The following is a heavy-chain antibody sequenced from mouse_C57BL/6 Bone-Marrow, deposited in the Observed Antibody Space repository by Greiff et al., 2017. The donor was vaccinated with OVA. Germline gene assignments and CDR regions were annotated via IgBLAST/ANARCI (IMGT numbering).Heavy chain of an antibody. J-gene: IGHJ1*03. Sequence: QVTLKVSGPGILQPSQTLSLTCSFSGFSLSTFGMGVGWIRQPSGKGLECLAHMWWDDDKYYNPALKSRLTISKDTSKNQVFLKIANVGTADTATYYCARIGDGNPLDWYFDVWGTGTTVTVSS. V-gene: IGHV8-8*01. CDR1: GFSLSTFGMG. CDR2: MWWDDDK. CDR3: ARIGDGNPLDWYFDV. D-gene: IGHD2-1*01.